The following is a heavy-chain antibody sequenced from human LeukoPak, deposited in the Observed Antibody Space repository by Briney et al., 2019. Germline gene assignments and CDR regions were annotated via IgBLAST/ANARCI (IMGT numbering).Heavy chain of an antibody. J-gene: IGHJ4*02. CDR2: MNPNSGNT. CDR3: AVVSYSSSWYYFDY. D-gene: IGHD6-13*01. V-gene: IGHV1-8*01. CDR1: GYTFTSYD. Sequence: ASVKVSCKASGYTFTSYDINWARQAPGQGLEWMGWMNPNSGNTGYAQKFQGRVTMTRNTSISTAYMELSSLRSEDTAVYYCAVVSYSSSWYYFDYWGQGTLVTVSS.